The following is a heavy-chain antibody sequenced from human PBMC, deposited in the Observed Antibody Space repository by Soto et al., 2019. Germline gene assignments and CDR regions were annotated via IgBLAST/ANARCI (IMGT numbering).Heavy chain of an antibody. Sequence: QGHLVQSGAEVKKPGASVKVSCKASDYTFDSYGINWVRQAPGQGLEWMGWISPYNGNPKYAQKFQGRVTMTTDTSTTTAYMELRSLRSADTAVYYCARNPSTSWPPLYGMDVWGQGTTVTVSS. CDR3: ARNPSTSWPPLYGMDV. CDR2: ISPYNGNP. V-gene: IGHV1-18*01. CDR1: DYTFDSYG. J-gene: IGHJ6*02.